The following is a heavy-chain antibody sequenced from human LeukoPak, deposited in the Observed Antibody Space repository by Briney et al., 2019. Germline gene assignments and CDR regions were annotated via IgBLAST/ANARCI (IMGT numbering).Heavy chain of an antibody. CDR3: AKGRGPTPLGDAGADV. CDR1: GFKFNDYG. V-gene: IGHV3-33*06. CDR2: VWFDNSNE. D-gene: IGHD1-26*01. J-gene: IGHJ6*04. Sequence: GGSLRLSCTASGFKFNDYGMYWVRLPPQKGPEGVALVWFDNSNEHSADSVKGRFFISRNNDENTLFLHMNSLTVEDTAVYYCAKGRGPTPLGDAGADVWGKGTAVTVSA.